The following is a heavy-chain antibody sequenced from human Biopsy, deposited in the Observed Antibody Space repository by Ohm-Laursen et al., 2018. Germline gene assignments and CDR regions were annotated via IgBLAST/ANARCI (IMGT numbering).Heavy chain of an antibody. CDR1: GFTFTSYE. CDR2: IHYTGSPI. J-gene: IGHJ6*02. CDR3: ARRIPLYGMDV. V-gene: IGHV3-48*03. Sequence: SLRLSCAASGFTFTSYEMNWVRQASGKGLEWVANIHYTGSPIYYADSERGRFTISRDNGEYSLFLQMNSLRVDDTAVYYCARRIPLYGMDVWGQGTTVTVSS. D-gene: IGHD2-2*02.